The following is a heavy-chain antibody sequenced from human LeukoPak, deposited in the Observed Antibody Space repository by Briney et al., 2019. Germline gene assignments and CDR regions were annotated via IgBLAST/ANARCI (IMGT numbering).Heavy chain of an antibody. CDR1: GGPISSYY. D-gene: IGHD1-26*01. V-gene: IGHV4-59*01. CDR3: ARYIVSYPHDAFDI. CDR2: IYYSGST. J-gene: IGHJ3*02. Sequence: SETLSLTCTVSGGPISSYYWSWLRQPPGKGLEWIGYIYYSGSTSYNPSLKSRVTISVDTSKKQFSLKLSSVTAADTAFYYCARYIVSYPHDAFDIWGQGTMVTVSS.